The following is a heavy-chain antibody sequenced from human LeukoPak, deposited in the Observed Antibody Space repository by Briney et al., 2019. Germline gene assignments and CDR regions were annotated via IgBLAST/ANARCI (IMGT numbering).Heavy chain of an antibody. V-gene: IGHV1-8*01. Sequence: ASVKVSCRTSGYTFTSYDIHWVRQAPGQGLEWMGWMNPDSGNTGYAQKLQGRVTMTRNTSISTAYMELSSLRSEDTAVYYCARGGILRYFDWLGSGGMDVWGQGTTVTVSS. CDR3: ARGGILRYFDWLGSGGMDV. D-gene: IGHD3-9*01. CDR1: GYTFTSYD. CDR2: MNPDSGNT. J-gene: IGHJ6*02.